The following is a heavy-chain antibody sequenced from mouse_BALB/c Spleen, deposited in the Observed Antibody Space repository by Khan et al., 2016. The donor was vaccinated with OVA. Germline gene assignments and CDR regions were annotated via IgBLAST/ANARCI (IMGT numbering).Heavy chain of an antibody. CDR2: INTYTGEP. J-gene: IGHJ4*01. CDR1: GYIFTNYG. Sequence: QIQLVQSGPELKQPGETVKISCKASGYIFTNYGMTWVKQAPGKGLKWMGWINTYTGEPTYADDFKGRFAFSLETSANTAYLQINNLKNEDTATSFCARSLCGSCYDDAMDYWGQGTSVTVSS. V-gene: IGHV9-3-1*01. D-gene: IGHD1-1*01. CDR3: ARSLCGSCYDDAMDY.